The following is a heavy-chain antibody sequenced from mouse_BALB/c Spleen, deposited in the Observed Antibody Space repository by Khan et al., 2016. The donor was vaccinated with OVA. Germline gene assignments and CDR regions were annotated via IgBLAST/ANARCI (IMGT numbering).Heavy chain of an antibody. J-gene: IGHJ2*01. CDR1: GYTFTDYA. Sequence: QVRLQQSGPELVRPGVSVKISCKGSGYTFTDYAVHWMKQSHAKSLEWIGIISTYSGNTNYNQTFKGKATMTVDKSSSTAYMELARLTSEDAAIYYCARPTYDGYYDYWGQGTPLTVSS. D-gene: IGHD2-3*01. CDR3: ARPTYDGYYDY. CDR2: ISTYSGNT. V-gene: IGHV1S137*01.